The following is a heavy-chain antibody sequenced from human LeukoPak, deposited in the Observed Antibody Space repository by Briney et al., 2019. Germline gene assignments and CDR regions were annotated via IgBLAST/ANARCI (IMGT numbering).Heavy chain of an antibody. CDR2: IHYTGSA. CDR1: GGSISTHY. V-gene: IGHV4-59*11. CDR3: ARSYGSGNYFDY. D-gene: IGHD3-10*01. Sequence: PSETLSLTCTVSGGSISTHYWSWIRQPPGKGLEWIGYIHYTGSANYNPSLKSRVTISVDTSKTQFSLKLSSVTAADTALYYCARSYGSGNYFDYWGQGTLVTVSS. J-gene: IGHJ4*02.